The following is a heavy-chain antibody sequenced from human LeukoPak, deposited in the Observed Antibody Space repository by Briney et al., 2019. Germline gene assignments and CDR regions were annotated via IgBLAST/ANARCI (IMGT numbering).Heavy chain of an antibody. D-gene: IGHD5-18*01. J-gene: IGHJ6*03. CDR3: AGGYSYGSTYYYMDV. V-gene: IGHV4-61*01. Sequence: PSETLSLTCTVSGYSISTGYYWDWIRQPPGKELEWIGYIYYSGSTNYNPSLKSRVTISVDTSKNQFSLKLSSVTAADTAVYYCAGGYSYGSTYYYMDVWGKGTTVTISS. CDR1: GYSISTGYY. CDR2: IYYSGST.